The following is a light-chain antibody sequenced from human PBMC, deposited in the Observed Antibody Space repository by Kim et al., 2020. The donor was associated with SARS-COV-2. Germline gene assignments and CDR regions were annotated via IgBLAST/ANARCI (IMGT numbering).Light chain of an antibody. V-gene: IGLV3-19*01. CDR1: SLRSYY. CDR3: NSRDSNDNVV. J-gene: IGLJ2*01. CDR2: GKN. Sequence: VDLGQTVRITCQGNSLRSYYATWHQQKPGQAPIVVIYGKNNRPSGIPDRFSGSSSGNTASLIITGTQAGDEADYYCNSRDSNDNVVFGGGTKLTVL.